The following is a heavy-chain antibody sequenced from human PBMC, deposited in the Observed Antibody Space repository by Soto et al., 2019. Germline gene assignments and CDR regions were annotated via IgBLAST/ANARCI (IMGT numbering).Heavy chain of an antibody. CDR3: ARHPYSSSWYWYFDL. J-gene: IGHJ2*01. Sequence: LGESLKISCKGSGYSFTSYWIGWVRQMPGKGLEWMGIIYPGDSDTRYSPSFQGQVTISADKSISTAYLQWSSLKASDTAMYYCARHPYSSSWYWYFDLWGRGTLGTVSS. CDR1: GYSFTSYW. D-gene: IGHD6-13*01. CDR2: IYPGDSDT. V-gene: IGHV5-51*01.